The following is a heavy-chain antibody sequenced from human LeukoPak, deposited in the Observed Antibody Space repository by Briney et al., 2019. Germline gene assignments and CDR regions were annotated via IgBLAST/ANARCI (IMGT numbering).Heavy chain of an antibody. D-gene: IGHD3-22*01. V-gene: IGHV3-20*01. CDR1: GFTFSSYS. Sequence: GGSLRLSCAASGFTFSSYSMNWIRQAPGKGLEWVSGINWNGGSTGYADSVKGRFTISRDNAKNSLYLQMNSLRAEDTALYHCARAPSAYYYDSSGYYHDYWGQGTLVTVSS. CDR2: INWNGGST. CDR3: ARAPSAYYYDSSGYYHDY. J-gene: IGHJ4*02.